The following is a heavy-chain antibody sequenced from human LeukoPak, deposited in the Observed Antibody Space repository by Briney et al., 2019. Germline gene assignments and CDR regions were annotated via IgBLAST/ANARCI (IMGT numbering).Heavy chain of an antibody. J-gene: IGHJ4*02. CDR1: GGSISSGSYC. D-gene: IGHD3-22*01. CDR2: IYSSGST. CDR3: ARSGYYDSSGYTILDY. Sequence: KASETLSLTCTVSGGSISSGSYCWSWIRQPAGKGLEWIGHIYSSGSTNYNPSLKSRVTISVDTSKNQFSLKLSSVTAADTAVYYCARSGYYDSSGYTILDYWGQGSLVTVSS. V-gene: IGHV4-61*09.